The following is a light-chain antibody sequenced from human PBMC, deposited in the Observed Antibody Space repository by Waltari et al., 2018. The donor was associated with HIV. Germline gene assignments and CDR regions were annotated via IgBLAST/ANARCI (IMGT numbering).Light chain of an antibody. J-gene: IGLJ2*01. Sequence: SYELTQPPSVSVSPGQTATITCSGAKLGDKYASWYQQKPGQSPVLVIYQDNKRPSGVPGRFSGSNSGSTATLTISGSQAVDEADYYCQAWDSNAPVFGGGTKLTVL. CDR2: QDN. CDR1: KLGDKY. CDR3: QAWDSNAPV. V-gene: IGLV3-1*01.